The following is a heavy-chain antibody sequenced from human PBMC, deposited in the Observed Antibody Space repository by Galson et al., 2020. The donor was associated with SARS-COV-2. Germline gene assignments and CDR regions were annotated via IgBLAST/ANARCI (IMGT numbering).Heavy chain of an antibody. CDR3: AKVYDVTMVVAAAFDY. Sequence: GGSLRLSVAASGFTFSSYGLNWARPAPGPGLEWVAAFSGAGGNTYYAASVKGRSTTSRDNPKNTLYLQMNSLRAEDTALYYCAKVYDVTMVVAAAFDYWGQGTLLTVSS. J-gene: IGHJ4*02. V-gene: IGHV3-23*01. CDR2: FSGAGGNT. CDR1: GFTFSSYG. D-gene: IGHD3-22*01.